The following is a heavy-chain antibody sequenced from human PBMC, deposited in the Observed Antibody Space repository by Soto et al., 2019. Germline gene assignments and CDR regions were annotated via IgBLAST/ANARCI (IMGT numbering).Heavy chain of an antibody. V-gene: IGHV2-70*04. CDR1: GFSLSTSGMR. CDR3: AKTGTDGSWFDP. D-gene: IGHD1-1*01. Sequence: SGPTLVNPTQTLTLTCTFSGFSLSTSGMRVSWIRQPPGKALQWLARIDWDDDKFYTTSLRTRLTISKDTSKNQVVLTMTNMDPVDTATYYCAKTGTDGSWFDPWGQGTLVTVSS. J-gene: IGHJ5*02. CDR2: IDWDDDK.